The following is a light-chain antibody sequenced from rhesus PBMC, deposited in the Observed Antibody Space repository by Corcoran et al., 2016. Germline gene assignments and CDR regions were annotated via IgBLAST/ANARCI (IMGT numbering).Light chain of an antibody. Sequence: DIQMTQSPSSLSASVGDRVTITCRASENVNNYLHWYQQKPGKAPKLLIYKASTLQSGVPSRFSGSGSGTVFTLTISSLQAEDFATYYCQHSYGTPFTFGPGTKLDIK. CDR3: QHSYGTPFT. V-gene: IGKV1-74*01. CDR2: KAS. J-gene: IGKJ3*01. CDR1: ENVNNY.